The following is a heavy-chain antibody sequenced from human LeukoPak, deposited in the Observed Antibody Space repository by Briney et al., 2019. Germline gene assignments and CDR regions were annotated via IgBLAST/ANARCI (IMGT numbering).Heavy chain of an antibody. J-gene: IGHJ5*01. CDR3: VKDPRDTYGTNWFVS. V-gene: IGHV3-23*01. D-gene: IGHD2-21*01. CDR1: GFRFGNDA. CDR2: SSTDVAT. Sequence: GGSLRLSCVASGFRFGNDAMSWVRQAPGEGLQWVSQSSTDVATWSAGFERARFTISRDNTKKTLYLQMSGLRVEDTAMYYCVKDPRDTYGTNWFVSWGQGTLLIVSS.